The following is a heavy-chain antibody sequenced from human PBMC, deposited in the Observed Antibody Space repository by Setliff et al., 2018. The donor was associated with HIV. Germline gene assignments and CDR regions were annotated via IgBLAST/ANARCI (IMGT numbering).Heavy chain of an antibody. Sequence: GGSLRLSCAASGFTFSSHTMSWVRQAPGKGLEWISFITSTGINIYYTDSVKGRFTVSRDNARNSLYLQMDSLRVEDTAVYYCARDWNGDGRSIDSWGQGTLVTVSS. CDR1: GFTFSSHT. V-gene: IGHV3-48*01. CDR3: ARDWNGDGRSIDS. CDR2: ITSTGINI. D-gene: IGHD1-1*01. J-gene: IGHJ5*01.